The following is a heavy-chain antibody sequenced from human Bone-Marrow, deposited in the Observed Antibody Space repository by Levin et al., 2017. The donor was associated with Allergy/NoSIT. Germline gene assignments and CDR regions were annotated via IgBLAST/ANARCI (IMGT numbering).Heavy chain of an antibody. CDR1: GGSISSGGYY. CDR3: AREGPGYDFWSGKPSNWFDP. V-gene: IGHV4-31*03. J-gene: IGHJ5*02. CDR2: IYYSGST. Sequence: SETLSLTCTVSGGSISSGGYYWSWIRQHPGKGLEWIGYIYYSGSTYYNPSLKSRVTISVDTSKNQFSLKLSSVTAADTAVYYCAREGPGYDFWSGKPSNWFDPWGQGTLVTVSS. D-gene: IGHD3-3*01.